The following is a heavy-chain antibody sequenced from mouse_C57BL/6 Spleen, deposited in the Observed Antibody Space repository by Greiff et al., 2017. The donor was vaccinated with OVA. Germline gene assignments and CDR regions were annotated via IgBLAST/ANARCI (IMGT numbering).Heavy chain of an antibody. CDR3: ARQSNYAFDY. CDR1: GFTFSSYT. J-gene: IGHJ2*01. V-gene: IGHV5-9*01. D-gene: IGHD2-5*01. Sequence: DVHLVESGGGLVKPGGSLKLSCAASGFTFSSYTMSWVRQTPEKRLEWVATISGGGGNTYYPDSVKGRFTISRDNAKNTLYLQMSSLRSEDTALYYCARQSNYAFDYWGQGTTLTVSS. CDR2: ISGGGGNT.